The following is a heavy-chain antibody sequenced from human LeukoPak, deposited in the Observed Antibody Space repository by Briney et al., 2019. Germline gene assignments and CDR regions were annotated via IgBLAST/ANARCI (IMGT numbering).Heavy chain of an antibody. V-gene: IGHV3-72*01. CDR1: GFTLSDYY. CDR2: TRKKAKGYTT. D-gene: IGHD6-13*01. CDR3: ASHYEGYSRPLFDN. J-gene: IGHJ4*02. Sequence: PGGSLRLSCAASGFTLSDYYMAWVRQAPGQGLEWVARTRKKAKGYTTEYAASVKGRFTISRDDSKNSVDLQMNSLITEDTAVYYCASHYEGYSRPLFDNWGQGTLVTVSS.